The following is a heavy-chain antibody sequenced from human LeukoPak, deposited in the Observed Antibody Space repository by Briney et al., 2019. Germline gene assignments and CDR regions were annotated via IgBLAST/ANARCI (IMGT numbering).Heavy chain of an antibody. CDR2: IYYSGST. J-gene: IGHJ6*02. Sequence: TSETLSLTCTVSGGSISSYYWNWIRQPPGKGLEWIGYIYYSGSTNYNPTLKSRVTMSVDTSKNQFSLKLSSVTAADTAVYYCARLQEGYYSCGMDVWGQGTTVTVSS. CDR3: ARLQEGYYSCGMDV. V-gene: IGHV4-59*08. CDR1: GGSISSYY.